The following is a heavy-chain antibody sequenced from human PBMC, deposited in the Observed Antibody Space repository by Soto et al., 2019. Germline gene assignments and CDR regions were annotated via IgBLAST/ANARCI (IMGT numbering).Heavy chain of an antibody. CDR1: GFTFSSYW. D-gene: IGHD2-2*01. CDR3: ARERGGYCASTSCQQTGRFDY. V-gene: IGHV3-7*05. J-gene: IGHJ4*02. CDR2: IKQDGSEK. Sequence: EVQLVASGGGLVQPGGSLRLSCAASGFTFSSYWMTWVRQAPGKGLEWVANIKQDGSEKYYVDSVKGRFTISRDNAKNSLYLQMSSLRAEDTAVYYCARERGGYCASTSCQQTGRFDYWSQGTLVTVSS.